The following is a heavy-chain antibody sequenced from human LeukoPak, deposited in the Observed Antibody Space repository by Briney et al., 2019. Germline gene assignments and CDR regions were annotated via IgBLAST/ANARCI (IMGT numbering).Heavy chain of an antibody. J-gene: IGHJ5*02. D-gene: IGHD6-19*01. CDR3: ARGRYSSGWYNWLDP. CDR2: IYHSGST. Sequence: KSSETLSLTCTVSGYSISSGYYWGWIRQPPGKGLKWLGSIYHSGSTYYNPSLKSRVTISVDTSKNQFSLKLSSVTAADTAVYYCARGRYSSGWYNWLDPWGQGTLVTVSS. V-gene: IGHV4-38-2*02. CDR1: GYSISSGYY.